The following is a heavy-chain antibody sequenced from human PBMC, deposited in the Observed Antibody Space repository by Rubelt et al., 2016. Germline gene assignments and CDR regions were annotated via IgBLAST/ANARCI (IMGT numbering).Heavy chain of an antibody. CDR2: IYYSGST. J-gene: IGHJ4*02. CDR1: GGSISSGGYY. Sequence: QVQLQESGPGLVKPSQTLSLTCTVSGGSISSGGYYWSWIRQHPGKGLEWIGYIYYSGSTYYNPSLKSRVTISVDTSKNQFSLKLSSVTAADTAVYYCARGGAQDCTNGVCYLAYWGQGTLVTVSS. CDR3: ARGGAQDCTNGVCYLAY. V-gene: IGHV4-31*03. D-gene: IGHD2-8*01.